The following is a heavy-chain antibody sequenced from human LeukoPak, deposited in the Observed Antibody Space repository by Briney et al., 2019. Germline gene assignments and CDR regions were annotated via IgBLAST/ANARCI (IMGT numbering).Heavy chain of an antibody. Sequence: ASVKVSCKASGYTFTSYGISWVRQAPGQGLEWMGWFSAYSGNTKYAQKLQGRVTMSTDTSTSTAYMELRSLRSDDTAVYYCARDVPDIVVVPAAADYYYYMDVWGKGTTVTVSS. J-gene: IGHJ6*03. CDR1: GYTFTSYG. D-gene: IGHD2-2*01. V-gene: IGHV1-18*01. CDR2: FSAYSGNT. CDR3: ARDVPDIVVVPAAADYYYYMDV.